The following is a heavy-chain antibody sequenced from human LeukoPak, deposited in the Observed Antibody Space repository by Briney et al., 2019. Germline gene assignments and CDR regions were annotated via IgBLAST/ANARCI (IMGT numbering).Heavy chain of an antibody. CDR2: ISSSSSTI. D-gene: IGHD1-26*01. CDR3: AKNRGSYKGLGAFDI. Sequence: GGSLRLSCAASGFTFSSYSMNWVRQAPGKGLEWVSYISSSSSTIYYADSVKGRFTISRDNSKNTLYLQMNSLRAEDTAVYYCAKNRGSYKGLGAFDIWGQGTMVTVSS. V-gene: IGHV3-48*01. CDR1: GFTFSSYS. J-gene: IGHJ3*02.